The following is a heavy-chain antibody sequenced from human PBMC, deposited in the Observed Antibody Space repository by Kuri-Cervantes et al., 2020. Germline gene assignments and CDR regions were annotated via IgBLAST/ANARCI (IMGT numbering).Heavy chain of an antibody. J-gene: IGHJ2*01. Sequence: GGSLRLSCAASGFTFSSYAMSWVRQAPGKGLEWVSVIYSGGSTYYADSVEGRFTISRDNSKNTLYLQMNSLRAEDTAVYYCARDPSSGWYFDHWGRGTLVTVSS. CDR2: IYSGGST. V-gene: IGHV3-53*01. D-gene: IGHD6-19*01. CDR3: ARDPSSGWYFDH. CDR1: GFTFSSYA.